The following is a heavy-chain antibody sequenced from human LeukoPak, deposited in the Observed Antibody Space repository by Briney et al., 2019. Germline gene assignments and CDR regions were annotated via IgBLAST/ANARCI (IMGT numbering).Heavy chain of an antibody. Sequence: ASVKVSCKASGYTFTSYGISWVRQAPGQGLEWMGWINPNSGGTNYAQKFQGRVTMTRDTSISTAYMELSRLRSDDTAVYYCASRNTGDYWGQGTLVTVSS. J-gene: IGHJ4*02. V-gene: IGHV1-2*02. CDR1: GYTFTSYG. CDR2: INPNSGGT. D-gene: IGHD1-14*01. CDR3: ASRNTGDY.